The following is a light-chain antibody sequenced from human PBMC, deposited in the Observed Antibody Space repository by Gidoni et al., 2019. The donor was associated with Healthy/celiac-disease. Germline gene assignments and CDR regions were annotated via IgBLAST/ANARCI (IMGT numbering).Light chain of an antibody. V-gene: IGLV2-14*03. CDR1: SSDVGGYNY. CDR3: SSYTSSSTYV. Sequence: QSALTPPAPVSGSPGPSITISCTGTSSDVGGYNYVSWYQQPPGKAPKLMIYDVSNRPSGVSNRFSGSKSGDTASLTISGLQAEDEADYYCSSYTSSSTYVFGTGTKVTVL. CDR2: DVS. J-gene: IGLJ1*01.